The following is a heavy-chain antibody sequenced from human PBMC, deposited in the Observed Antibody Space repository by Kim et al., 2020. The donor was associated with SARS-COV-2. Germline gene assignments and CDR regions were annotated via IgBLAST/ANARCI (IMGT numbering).Heavy chain of an antibody. J-gene: IGHJ5*02. Sequence: SETLSLTCTVSGGSISSYYWSWIRQPPGKGLEWIGYIYYSGSTNYNPSLKSRVTISVDTSKNQFSLKLSSVTAADTAVYYCARSPTRYREADWFDPWGQGTLVTVSS. V-gene: IGHV4-59*13. CDR2: IYYSGST. CDR3: ARSPTRYREADWFDP. CDR1: GGSISSYY. D-gene: IGHD3-9*01.